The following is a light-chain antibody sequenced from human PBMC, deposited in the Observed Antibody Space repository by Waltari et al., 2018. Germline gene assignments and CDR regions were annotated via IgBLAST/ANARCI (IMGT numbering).Light chain of an antibody. Sequence: EIVLTQSPATLSLSPVERATLSCRASQSVRSFLAWYQHKPGQAPRLLIYEASKRATGVPDRFSGSGSGTDFSLTISSLEPEDFAVYYCQQCDNWPPLTFGGGTKVE. CDR2: EAS. CDR3: QQCDNWPPLT. V-gene: IGKV3-11*01. CDR1: QSVRSF. J-gene: IGKJ4*01.